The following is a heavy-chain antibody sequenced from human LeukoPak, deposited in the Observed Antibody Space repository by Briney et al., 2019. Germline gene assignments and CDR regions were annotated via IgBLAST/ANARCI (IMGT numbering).Heavy chain of an antibody. V-gene: IGHV1-2*02. D-gene: IGHD3-3*01. CDR1: GYTFTGYY. CDR2: INPNSGGT. Sequence: ASVKVSCKASGYTFTGYYMHWVRQAPGQGLEWMGWINPNSGGTNYAQKFQGRVTMTRDTSISTAYMELSRLRSDDTAVYYCARDRHYDFWSGYSPETKDYWGQGTLVTVSS. CDR3: ARDRHYDFWSGYSPETKDY. J-gene: IGHJ4*02.